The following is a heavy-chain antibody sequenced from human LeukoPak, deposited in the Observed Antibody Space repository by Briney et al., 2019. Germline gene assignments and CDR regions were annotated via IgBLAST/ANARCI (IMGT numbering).Heavy chain of an antibody. V-gene: IGHV4-4*02. CDR1: GGSISSGNW. D-gene: IGHD2-2*01. J-gene: IGHJ6*02. Sequence: SETLSLTCAVSGGSISSGNWWSWVRQPPGKGLEWIGEIYHSGSTNYNPSLKSRVTISVDKSKNQFSLKLSSVTAADTAVYYCARGVRYAGWEYGVPIRDLLSGRRDYYYCYGMDVWGQGTTVTVSS. CDR3: ARGVRYAGWEYGVPIRDLLSGRRDYYYCYGMDV. CDR2: IYHSGST.